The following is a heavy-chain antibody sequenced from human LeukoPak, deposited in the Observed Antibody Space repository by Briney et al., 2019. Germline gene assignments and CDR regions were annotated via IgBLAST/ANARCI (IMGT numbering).Heavy chain of an antibody. CDR1: GGSISGYY. Sequence: SETLSLTCTVSGGSISGYYWSWIRQPPGKGLEWIGYIYYSGSTNYNPSLKSRVTISVDTSKNQFSLKLSSVTAADTAVYYCARGMGELYTYYYYGMDVWGRGTTVTVSS. CDR2: IYYSGST. CDR3: ARGMGELYTYYYYGMDV. D-gene: IGHD2-2*02. V-gene: IGHV4-59*01. J-gene: IGHJ6*02.